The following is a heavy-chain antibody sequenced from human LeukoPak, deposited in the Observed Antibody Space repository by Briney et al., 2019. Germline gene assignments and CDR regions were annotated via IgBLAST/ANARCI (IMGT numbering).Heavy chain of an antibody. D-gene: IGHD2-2*01. CDR3: ARALGSPSTS. CDR1: GFTFSSYA. CDR2: ISYDGSNK. V-gene: IGHV3-30-3*01. Sequence: GGSLRLSCAASGFTFSSYAMHWVRQAPGKGLEWVAVISYDGSNKYYADSVKGRFTISRDNSKNTLYLQMNSLRAEDTAVYYCARALGSPSTSWGQGTLVTVSS. J-gene: IGHJ4*02.